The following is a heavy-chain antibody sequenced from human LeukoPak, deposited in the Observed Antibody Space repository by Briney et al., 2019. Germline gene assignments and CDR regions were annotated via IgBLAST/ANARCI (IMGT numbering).Heavy chain of an antibody. Sequence: GSLRLPCGASGFPPHKYGMQWVPQAPGKGLEWVSFIRIDGSDTRYTDSVKGRFTISRDDAKNTLYLQMDSLRAEDTAVYYCVRDGYAFDVWGQGTMVTVSS. V-gene: IGHV3-30*02. CDR2: IRIDGSDT. CDR1: GFPPHKYG. CDR3: VRDGYAFDV. J-gene: IGHJ3*01. D-gene: IGHD5-12*01.